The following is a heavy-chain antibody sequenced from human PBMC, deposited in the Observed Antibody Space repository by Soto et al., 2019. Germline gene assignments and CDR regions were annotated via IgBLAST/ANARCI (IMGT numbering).Heavy chain of an antibody. CDR1: GFSLSSYA. CDR2: ISGSGGSSYSQ. CDR3: AKTTGYHPLHWFDT. J-gene: IGHJ5*02. V-gene: IGHV3-23*01. D-gene: IGHD3-9*01. Sequence: PGGSLRLSCVGSGFSLSSYAMSWVRQAPGKGLQWVSTISGSGGSSYSQYYADSVKGRFTVSRDKSKNTLYLQITSLRVEDTAVYYCAKTTGYHPLHWFDTWGQGTLVTVSS.